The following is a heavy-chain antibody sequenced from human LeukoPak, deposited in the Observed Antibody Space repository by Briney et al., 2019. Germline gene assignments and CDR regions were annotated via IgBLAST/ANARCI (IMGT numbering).Heavy chain of an antibody. J-gene: IGHJ4*02. Sequence: SVKVSCKASGGTFSSYAISWVRQAPGQGLEWMGGIIPIFGTANYAQKFQGRVTITADESTSTAYMELSSLRSEDTAVYYCAREGTMVRGGIDYWGQGTLVTVSS. V-gene: IGHV1-69*01. CDR1: GGTFSSYA. CDR2: IIPIFGTA. CDR3: AREGTMVRGGIDY. D-gene: IGHD3-10*01.